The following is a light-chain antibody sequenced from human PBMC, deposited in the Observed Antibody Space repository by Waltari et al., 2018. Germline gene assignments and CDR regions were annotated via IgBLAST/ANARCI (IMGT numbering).Light chain of an antibody. CDR3: SSFTSSSTGI. CDR1: SGDVGGYDL. CDR2: DAT. J-gene: IGLJ1*01. Sequence: QSALTQPASVSESPGQSITISCNRTSGDVGGYDLVSWYQQHPGKAPKLMIYDATNRPSGVSDRFSASTSGNTASLTISDLRPEDEAEYYCSSFTSSSTGIFGSGTTVTVL. V-gene: IGLV2-14*03.